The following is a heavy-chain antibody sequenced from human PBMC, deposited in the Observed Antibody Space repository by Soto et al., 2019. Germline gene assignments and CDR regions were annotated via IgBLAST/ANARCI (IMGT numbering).Heavy chain of an antibody. CDR3: ARGLPDFGSGDDAFDF. CDR1: GGSISYYY. Sequence: QVQVQESGPGLVKSSGTLSLTCTVSGGSISYYYWSWFRQPPRKGLEWIGYIYYSGTTNYNPSLKSRVTISVDTSKNQFSLKVTSVTAADTGMYYCARGLPDFGSGDDAFDFWGQGTMVTVSS. CDR2: IYYSGTT. D-gene: IGHD3-3*01. J-gene: IGHJ3*01. V-gene: IGHV4-59*01.